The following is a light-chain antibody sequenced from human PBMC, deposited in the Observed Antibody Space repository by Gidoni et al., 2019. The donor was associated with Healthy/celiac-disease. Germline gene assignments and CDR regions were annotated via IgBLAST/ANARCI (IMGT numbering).Light chain of an antibody. J-gene: IGLJ2*01. V-gene: IGLV2-14*01. CDR3: SSDTSSSTLVV. Sequence: QSALTQPASVSGSPGQSITISCTGTSSDVGGYNYVSWYQQHQGKAPKLMIHDVSTRPSGVSNRFSGAKSGNTASLTISGLQAEDYADYYCSSDTSSSTLVVFGGGTKLTVL. CDR1: SSDVGGYNY. CDR2: DVS.